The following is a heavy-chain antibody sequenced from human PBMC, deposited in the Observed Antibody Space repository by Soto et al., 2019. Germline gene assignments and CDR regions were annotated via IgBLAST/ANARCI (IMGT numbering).Heavy chain of an antibody. D-gene: IGHD3-22*01. Sequence: SETLSLTCTVSGGSISSYYWSWIRQPPGKGLEWIGYIYYSGSTNYNPSLKSRVTISVDTSKNQFSLKLSSVTAADTAVYYCAREGVDSSGYYLDYWGQGTLVTVSS. CDR1: GGSISSYY. CDR3: AREGVDSSGYYLDY. CDR2: IYYSGST. J-gene: IGHJ4*02. V-gene: IGHV4-59*01.